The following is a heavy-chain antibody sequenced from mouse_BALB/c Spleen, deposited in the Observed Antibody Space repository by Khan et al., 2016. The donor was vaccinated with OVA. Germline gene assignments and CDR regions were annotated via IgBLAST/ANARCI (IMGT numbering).Heavy chain of an antibody. CDR2: ISYSGVT. D-gene: IGHD1-1*01. V-gene: IGHV3-2*02. CDR3: ARGNYYGYYFDY. Sequence: DVQLQESGPGLVKPSQSLSLTCTVTGYSITSGYAWNWIRQFPGNKLEWMGYISYSGVTSYTPSLKSRISINLEPSKNQFFLQLNSVTTEDTATYYCARGNYYGYYFDYWGQGTTLTVSA. J-gene: IGHJ2*01. CDR1: GYSITSGYA.